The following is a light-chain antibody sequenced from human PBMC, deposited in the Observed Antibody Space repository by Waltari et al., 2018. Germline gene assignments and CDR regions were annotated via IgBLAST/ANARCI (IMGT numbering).Light chain of an antibody. CDR2: GAS. CDR1: QSVSSN. Sequence: EIVMTQSPATLSVSPGERATLSCRASQSVSSNFAWYQQKPGQAPRLLIYGASTRATGIPARFSGSGSGTEFTLPISSLQSEDFAVYYCQQYNNWPFTFGQGTKLEIK. CDR3: QQYNNWPFT. V-gene: IGKV3-15*01. J-gene: IGKJ2*01.